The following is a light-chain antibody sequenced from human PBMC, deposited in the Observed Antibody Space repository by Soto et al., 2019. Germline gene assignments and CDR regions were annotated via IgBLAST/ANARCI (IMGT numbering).Light chain of an antibody. CDR3: QQYYSYPT. V-gene: IGKV1-8*01. CDR1: QGISSY. Sequence: AIRMTQPPSSLSASPGDRDTITCRASQGISSYLAWYQQKPGKAPKLLIYAASTLQSGVPSRFSGSGSGTDFTLTISCLQSEDFATYYCQQYYSYPTFGQGTKVDIK. CDR2: AAS. J-gene: IGKJ1*01.